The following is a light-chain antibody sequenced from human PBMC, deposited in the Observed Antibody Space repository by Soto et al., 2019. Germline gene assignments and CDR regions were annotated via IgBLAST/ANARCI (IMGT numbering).Light chain of an antibody. CDR2: DAY. Sequence: DIQMTQSQSSLSASVGDGVTITCRASQFIRNDLGWYQQKPGKAPKRLIYDAYTLQSGVPSRFSGSGSGTEFTLTISSLQAEDFATYYCLQHYRYPRTFGQGTKVDIK. V-gene: IGKV1-17*01. J-gene: IGKJ1*01. CDR3: LQHYRYPRT. CDR1: QFIRND.